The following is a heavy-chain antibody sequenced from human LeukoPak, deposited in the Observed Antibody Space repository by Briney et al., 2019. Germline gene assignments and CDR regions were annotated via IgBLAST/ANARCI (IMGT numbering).Heavy chain of an antibody. CDR3: ARDRGYCSGGSCYRWFDP. D-gene: IGHD2-15*01. CDR1: GGSLSSDC. CDR2: IYYSGST. V-gene: IGHV4-59*01. J-gene: IGHJ5*02. Sequence: SETLSLTCTVSGGSLSSDCWSWIRQPPGKGLEWIGYIYYSGSTNYNPSLKSRVTISVDTSKNQFSLKLSSVTAADTAVYYCARDRGYCSGGSCYRWFDPWGQGTLVTVSS.